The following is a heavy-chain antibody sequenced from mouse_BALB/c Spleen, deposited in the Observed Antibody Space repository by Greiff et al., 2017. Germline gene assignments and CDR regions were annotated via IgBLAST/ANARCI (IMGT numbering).Heavy chain of an antibody. CDR2: ISSGGSYT. D-gene: IGHD2-3*01. Sequence: EVMLVESGGDLVKPGGSLKLSCAASGFTFSSYGMSWVRQTPDKRLEWVATISSGGSYTYYPDSVKGRFTISRDNAKNTLYLQMSSLKSEDTAMYYCARLPIYDGYPYWYFDVWGAGTTVTVSS. V-gene: IGHV5-6*01. CDR1: GFTFSSYG. J-gene: IGHJ1*01. CDR3: ARLPIYDGYPYWYFDV.